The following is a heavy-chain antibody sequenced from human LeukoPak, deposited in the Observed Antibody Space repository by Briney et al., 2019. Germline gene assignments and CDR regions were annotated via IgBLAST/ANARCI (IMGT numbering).Heavy chain of an antibody. V-gene: IGHV4-34*01. J-gene: IGHJ5*02. CDR3: ARGGFGSGWYGPNSFDP. D-gene: IGHD6-19*01. Sequence: SETLSLACAVYGGSFSGYYWSWIRQPPGKGLEWIGEINHSGSTNYNPSLKSRVTISVDTSKNQFSLKLSSVTAADTAVYYCARGGFGSGWYGPNSFDPWGQGTLVTVSS. CDR2: INHSGST. CDR1: GGSFSGYY.